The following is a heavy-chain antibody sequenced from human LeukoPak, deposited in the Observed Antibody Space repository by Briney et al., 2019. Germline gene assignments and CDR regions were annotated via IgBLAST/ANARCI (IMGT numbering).Heavy chain of an antibody. V-gene: IGHV1-69*13. CDR1: GGTFSSYA. CDR2: ISAYNGNT. J-gene: IGHJ5*02. D-gene: IGHD3-3*01. CDR3: ARALTYYDFWSGYDSSPKWFDP. Sequence: SVKVSCKASGGTFSSYAISWVRQAPGQGLEWMGWISAYNGNTNYAQKFQGRVTITADESTSTAYMELSSLRSEDTAVYYCARALTYYDFWSGYDSSPKWFDPWGQGTLVTVSS.